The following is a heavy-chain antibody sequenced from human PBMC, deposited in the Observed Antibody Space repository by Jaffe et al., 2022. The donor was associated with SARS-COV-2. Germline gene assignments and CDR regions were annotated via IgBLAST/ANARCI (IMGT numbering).Heavy chain of an antibody. J-gene: IGHJ4*02. V-gene: IGHV3-30*04. CDR1: GFTFSSHA. CDR3: TRNEYGDYYFDY. D-gene: IGHD4-17*01. CDR2: ISYDGSSK. Sequence: QVQLVESGGGVVQPGRSLRLSCAASGFTFSSHAMHWVRQAPGKGLEWVAVISYDGSSKDYADSVKGRFTISRDNSKNTLYLQMNSLRAEDTAVYYCTRNEYGDYYFDYWGQGTLVTVSS.